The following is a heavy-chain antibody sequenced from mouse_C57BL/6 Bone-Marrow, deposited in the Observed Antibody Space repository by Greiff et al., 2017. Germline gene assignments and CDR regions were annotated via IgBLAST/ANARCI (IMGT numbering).Heavy chain of an antibody. D-gene: IGHD1-1*01. CDR2: IFPGSGST. Sequence: VQGVESGPELVKPGASVKISCKASGYTFTDYYINWVKQRPGQGLEWIGWIFPGSGSTYYNEKFKGKATLTVDKSSSTAYMLLSSLTSEDSAVYFCARPNAPIYYYGPYYAMDYWGQGTSVTVSS. V-gene: IGHV1-75*01. J-gene: IGHJ4*01. CDR3: ARPNAPIYYYGPYYAMDY. CDR1: GYTFTDYY.